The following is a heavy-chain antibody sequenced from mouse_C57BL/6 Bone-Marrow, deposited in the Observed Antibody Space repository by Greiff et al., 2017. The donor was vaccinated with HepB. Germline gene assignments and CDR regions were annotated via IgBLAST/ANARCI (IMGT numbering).Heavy chain of an antibody. D-gene: IGHD1-1*01. V-gene: IGHV1-81*01. CDR1: GYTFTSYG. CDR2: IYPRSGNT. Sequence: VQLQESGAELARPGASVKLSCKASGYTFTSYGISWVKQRTGQGLEWIGEIYPRSGNTYYNEKFKGKATLTADKSSSTAYMELRSLTSEDSAVYFCARQYGSSYVVLDYWGQGTTLTVSS. J-gene: IGHJ2*01. CDR3: ARQYGSSYVVLDY.